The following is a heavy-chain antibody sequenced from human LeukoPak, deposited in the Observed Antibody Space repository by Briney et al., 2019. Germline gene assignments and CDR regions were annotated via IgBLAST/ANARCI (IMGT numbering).Heavy chain of an antibody. Sequence: SETLSLTCTVSGGSLSSYYWSWIRQSAGKGLEWIGRIYTSGSTNYNPSLKSRVTMSVDTSKNQFSLKLSSVTAADTAVYYCARGETYYDILTGRRAYYFDYWGQGTLVTVSS. V-gene: IGHV4-4*07. J-gene: IGHJ4*02. CDR2: IYTSGST. CDR3: ARGETYYDILTGRRAYYFDY. D-gene: IGHD3-9*01. CDR1: GGSLSSYY.